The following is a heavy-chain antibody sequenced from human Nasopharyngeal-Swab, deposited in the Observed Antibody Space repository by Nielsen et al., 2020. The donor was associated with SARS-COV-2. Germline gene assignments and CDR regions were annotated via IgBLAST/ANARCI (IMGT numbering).Heavy chain of an antibody. V-gene: IGHV1-18*04. CDR2: INNYTGKT. Sequence: ASVKVSCKASGYPFTSYGITWVRQAPGQGLEWMGWINNYTGKTNYAQKVQGRVTMTTDTSTNTAYMELGSLRSDDTAIYYCARGRVSYSSSSALAYWGQGTLVSVSS. J-gene: IGHJ4*02. CDR1: GYPFTSYG. D-gene: IGHD6-6*01. CDR3: ARGRVSYSSSSALAY.